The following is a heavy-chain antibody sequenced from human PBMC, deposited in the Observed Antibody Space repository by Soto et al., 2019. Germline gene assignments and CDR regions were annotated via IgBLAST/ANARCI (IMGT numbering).Heavy chain of an antibody. J-gene: IGHJ4*02. CDR1: GYTFTGYY. CDR3: AREGCTTGVCYNFLDY. V-gene: IGHV1-2*04. Sequence: QVHLVQSGAEVKKPGASVKVSCKASGYTFTGYYMHCVRQAPGQGLEWMGWINPNSGGTNYAQKFQGWVTMTRDKSISTAYMELSRLRSDDTAVYYCAREGCTTGVCYNFLDYWGQGTLVTVSS. D-gene: IGHD2-8*01. CDR2: INPNSGGT.